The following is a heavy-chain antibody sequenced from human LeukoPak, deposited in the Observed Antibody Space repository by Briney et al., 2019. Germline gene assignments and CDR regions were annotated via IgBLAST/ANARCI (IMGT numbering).Heavy chain of an antibody. D-gene: IGHD6-19*01. CDR2: IRYDGSNK. V-gene: IGHV3-30*02. Sequence: GGSLRLSCAASGFTFSSYGMHWVRQAPGKGLEWVAFIRYDGSNKYYADSVKGRFTISRDNSKNTLYLQMNSLRAEDTAVYYCAKEPSFMYSSGWYEHWGQGTLVTVSS. J-gene: IGHJ5*02. CDR1: GFTFSSYG. CDR3: AKEPSFMYSSGWYEH.